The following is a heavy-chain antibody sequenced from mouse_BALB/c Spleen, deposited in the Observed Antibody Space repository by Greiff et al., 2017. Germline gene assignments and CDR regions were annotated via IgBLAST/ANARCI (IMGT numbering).Heavy chain of an antibody. J-gene: IGHJ4*01. CDR2: ILPGSGST. Sequence: VQLVESGAELMKPGASVKISCKATGYTFSSYWIEWVKQRPGHGLEWIGEILPGSGSTNYNEKFKGKATFTADTSSNTAYMQLSSLTSEDSAVYYCARWNGKDAMDDWGQGTSVTVSS. CDR1: GYTFSSYW. V-gene: IGHV1-9*01. CDR3: ARWNGKDAMDD. D-gene: IGHD2-1*01.